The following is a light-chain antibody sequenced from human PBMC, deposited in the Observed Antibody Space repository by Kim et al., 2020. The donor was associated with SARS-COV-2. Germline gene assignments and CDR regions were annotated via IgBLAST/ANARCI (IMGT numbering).Light chain of an antibody. CDR1: SSDVGYSKY. CDR2: EVT. CDR3: SSYAGSNIWV. V-gene: IGLV2-8*01. Sequence: QSALTQPPSASGSPGRSVTISCTGTSSDVGYSKYVSWYQQHPGKAPKLMIYEVTQRPSGVPDRFSGSKSGNTASLTVSGLQAEDEADYYCSSYAGSNIWVFGTGTKVTVL. J-gene: IGLJ1*01.